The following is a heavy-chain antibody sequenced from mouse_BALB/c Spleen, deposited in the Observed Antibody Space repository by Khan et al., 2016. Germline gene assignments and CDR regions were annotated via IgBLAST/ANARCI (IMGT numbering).Heavy chain of an antibody. CDR1: GYTFTDYA. V-gene: IGHV1S137*01. CDR3: AREGLNSDYAMDY. CDR2: ISTYYGDT. J-gene: IGHJ4*01. Sequence: QVQLQQSGAELVRPGVSVKISCKGSGYTFTDYAMHWVKQSHAKSLEWIGVISTYYGDTSYNQKFEGKATMNVDKSSSTAYMELARLTSEDSAIYYCAREGLNSDYAMDYWGQGTSVTVSS. D-gene: IGHD1-3*01.